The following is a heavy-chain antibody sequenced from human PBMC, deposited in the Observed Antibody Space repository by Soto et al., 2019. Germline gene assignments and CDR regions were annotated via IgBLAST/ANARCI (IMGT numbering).Heavy chain of an antibody. V-gene: IGHV1-18*04. Sequence: QVQLVQSGPDVMKPGTSVKVSCEASGYTFGAYGISWVRQAPGQGLEGMGWISVYNGNTNYAQKFQGRVAMTLDTTKRTAQRELWSLEPDCTAMYYCARDAHITISSPNRYFDSWRQGTLVIVSS. D-gene: IGHD6-6*01. CDR2: ISVYNGNT. J-gene: IGHJ4*02. CDR1: GYTFGAYG. CDR3: ARDAHITISSPNRYFDS.